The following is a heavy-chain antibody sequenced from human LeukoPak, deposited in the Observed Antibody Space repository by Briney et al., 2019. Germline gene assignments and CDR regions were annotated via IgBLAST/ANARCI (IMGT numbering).Heavy chain of an antibody. Sequence: PGGSLRLSCAASGFTFSSYGMHWVRQAPGKGLEWVAVISYDGSNKYYADPVKGRFTISRDNSKNTLYLQMNSLRAEDTAVYYCAKDPGDRAMVRGAFDIWGQGTMVTVSS. V-gene: IGHV3-30*18. CDR3: AKDPGDRAMVRGAFDI. D-gene: IGHD5-18*01. CDR2: ISYDGSNK. J-gene: IGHJ3*02. CDR1: GFTFSSYG.